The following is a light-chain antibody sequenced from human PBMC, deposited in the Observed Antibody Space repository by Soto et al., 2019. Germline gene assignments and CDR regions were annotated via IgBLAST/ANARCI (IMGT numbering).Light chain of an antibody. Sequence: DIQMTQSPSTLSASVGDRVTITCRASQSISSWLAWYQQKQGKAPKLLIYDASSLESGVPSRFSGSGFGTEFTLTISSLQPDDFATYYCQQYNSYWGTFGQGTKVDIK. CDR3: QQYNSYWGT. CDR2: DAS. CDR1: QSISSW. V-gene: IGKV1-5*01. J-gene: IGKJ1*01.